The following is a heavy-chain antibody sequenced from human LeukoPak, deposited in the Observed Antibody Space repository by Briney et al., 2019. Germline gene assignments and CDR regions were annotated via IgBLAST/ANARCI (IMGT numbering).Heavy chain of an antibody. V-gene: IGHV3-33*01. Sequence: GPCLRPSRAAAGFTFSNDAIGCVRQAPGEGLGWVAVIWYEVSNENYTDTVKGTFTISRDNSKNTLTLQVNSLRGEDTALYYRARRSAGGTHGMDVWGKGTTFTVSS. CDR2: IWYEVSNE. CDR1: GFTFSNDA. D-gene: IGHD6-13*01. CDR3: ARRSAGGTHGMDV. J-gene: IGHJ6*04.